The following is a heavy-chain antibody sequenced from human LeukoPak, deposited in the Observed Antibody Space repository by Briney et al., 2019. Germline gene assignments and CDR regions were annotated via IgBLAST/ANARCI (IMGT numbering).Heavy chain of an antibody. CDR2: IYHSGST. D-gene: IGHD5-18*01. CDR1: GGSISSGGYY. Sequence: PSQTLSLTCTVSGGSISSGGYYWSWIRQPPGKGLEWIGYIYHSGSTYYNPSLKSRVTISVDRSKNQFSLKLSSVTAADTAVYYCARDRYSSATSYRPNPLNWFDPWGQGTLVTVSS. J-gene: IGHJ5*02. CDR3: ARDRYSSATSYRPNPLNWFDP. V-gene: IGHV4-30-2*01.